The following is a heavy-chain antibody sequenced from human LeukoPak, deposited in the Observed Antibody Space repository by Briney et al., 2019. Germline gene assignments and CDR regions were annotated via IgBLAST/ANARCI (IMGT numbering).Heavy chain of an antibody. V-gene: IGHV5-51*01. Sequence: GESLRISCQGSGYSFISYWIGWVRQMPGKDLEWMGIIYPGDSDTRYSPSFQGQVTISADKSISTAYLQWSSLKASDTAIYYCARQIVGAAFDYWGQGTLVTVSS. CDR3: ARQIVGAAFDY. J-gene: IGHJ4*02. CDR1: GYSFISYW. D-gene: IGHD1-26*01. CDR2: IYPGDSDT.